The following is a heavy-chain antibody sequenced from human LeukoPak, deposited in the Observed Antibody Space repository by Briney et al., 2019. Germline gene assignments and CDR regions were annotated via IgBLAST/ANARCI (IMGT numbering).Heavy chain of an antibody. CDR2: ISSSSSYI. Sequence: GGSLRLSCAASGFTFSSYSMNWVRQAPGKGLEWVSSISSSSSYIYYADSVKGRFTISRDNAKNSLYLQMNSLRAEDTAVYYCAKVYYDFWSGYYSDYWGQGTLVTVSS. J-gene: IGHJ4*02. CDR3: AKVYYDFWSGYYSDY. D-gene: IGHD3-3*01. CDR1: GFTFSSYS. V-gene: IGHV3-21*01.